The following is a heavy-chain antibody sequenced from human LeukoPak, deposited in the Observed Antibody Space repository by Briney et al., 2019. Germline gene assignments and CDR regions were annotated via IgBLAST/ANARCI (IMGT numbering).Heavy chain of an antibody. D-gene: IGHD3-3*01. Sequence: GGSLRLSCAASGFTFSSYGMHWVRQAPGKGLEWVAVIWYDGSNKYYADSVKGRFTISGDNPKNTLYLQMNSLRAEDTAVYYCAKPSRFWSGYSYPTVDFDYWGQGTLVTVSS. CDR3: AKPSRFWSGYSYPTVDFDY. J-gene: IGHJ4*02. V-gene: IGHV3-33*06. CDR2: IWYDGSNK. CDR1: GFTFSSYG.